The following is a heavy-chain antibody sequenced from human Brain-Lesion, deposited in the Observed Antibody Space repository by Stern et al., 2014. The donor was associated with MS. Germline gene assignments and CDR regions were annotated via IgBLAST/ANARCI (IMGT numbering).Heavy chain of an antibody. CDR3: AGEEDIRYCSGGSCTGNWFDP. Sequence: QVQLQESGPGLVKPSETLSLTCTVAGGSVSSTSYAWAWIRQPPGKGLEGIGTLYYSWHPYSSPPLKSRLPIPLATSKKQSSCQLGSVAAADTAVYYCAGEEDIRYCSGGSCTGNWFDPWGQGTLVTVSS. CDR1: GGSVSSTSYA. V-gene: IGHV4-39*01. J-gene: IGHJ5*02. D-gene: IGHD2-15*01. CDR2: LYYSWHP.